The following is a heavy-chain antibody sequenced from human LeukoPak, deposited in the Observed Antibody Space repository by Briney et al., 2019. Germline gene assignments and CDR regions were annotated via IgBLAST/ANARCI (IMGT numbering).Heavy chain of an antibody. D-gene: IGHD3-22*01. CDR3: ARDRIITMIVVVITPEHYFDY. CDR2: ISNDGSNK. CDR1: GFTFSTDG. Sequence: PGGSLRLSCAASGFTFSTDGMHWVRQAPGKGLEWVAFISNDGSNKYYADSVKGRFTISRDNFKYTLFLQMSSLRAEDTAVYYCARDRIITMIVVVITPEHYFDYWGQGTLVTVSS. V-gene: IGHV3-30*02. J-gene: IGHJ4*02.